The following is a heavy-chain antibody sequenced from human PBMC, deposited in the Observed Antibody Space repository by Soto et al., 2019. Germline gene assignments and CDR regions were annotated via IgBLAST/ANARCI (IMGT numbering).Heavy chain of an antibody. V-gene: IGHV3-30*03. Sequence: ESGGGVVQPGRSLRLSCAASGVTFSSYGMHWVRQAPGKGLEWVAVISYDGSNKYYADSVKGRFTISRDNSKNTLYLQMNSLRAEDTAVYYCARVAVNYYYGMDVWGQGTTVTVSS. CDR1: GVTFSSYG. D-gene: IGHD6-19*01. J-gene: IGHJ6*02. CDR3: ARVAVNYYYGMDV. CDR2: ISYDGSNK.